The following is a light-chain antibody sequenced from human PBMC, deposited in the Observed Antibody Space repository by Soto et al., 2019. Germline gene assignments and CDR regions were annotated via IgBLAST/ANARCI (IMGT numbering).Light chain of an antibody. J-gene: IGKJ1*01. CDR1: QGISSD. CDR2: VAS. CDR3: QHHNSYPRT. V-gene: IGKV1-9*01. Sequence: DIQLTQSPSFLSASVGDRVTITCRASQGISSDLAWYQQKPGKAPKLLIYVASTLQSGIPSRFSGSGSGTEFTLTISSLQPEDFATYYCQHHNSYPRTFGEGTKVEIK.